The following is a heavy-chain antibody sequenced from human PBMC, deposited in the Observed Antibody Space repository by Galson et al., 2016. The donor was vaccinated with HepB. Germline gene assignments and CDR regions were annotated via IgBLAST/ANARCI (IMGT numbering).Heavy chain of an antibody. J-gene: IGHJ1*01. CDR3: ARAPPGIAAAGISF. D-gene: IGHD6-13*01. V-gene: IGHV1-18*01. CDR2: ISAYNGNT. Sequence: WVRQAPGPGLEWVAWISAYNGNTDYAHKLQGRVTVTTDTSTSTAYIELRSLRSDDTAVYYCARAPPGIAAAGISFWGQGTLVTVSS.